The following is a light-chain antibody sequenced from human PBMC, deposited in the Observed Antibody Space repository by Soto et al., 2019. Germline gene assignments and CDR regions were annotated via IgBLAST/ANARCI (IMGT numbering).Light chain of an antibody. CDR1: QSVSSH. J-gene: IGKJ1*01. CDR2: GAS. Sequence: EIVLTQSPGTLSLSPGERATLSCRASQSVSSHLAWYQQKPGQAPRLLIYGASSRATGIPDRFSGGESGTGFTLTISRLEPEDFAVYYCQQYVSSPRTFGQGTKVDIK. V-gene: IGKV3-20*01. CDR3: QQYVSSPRT.